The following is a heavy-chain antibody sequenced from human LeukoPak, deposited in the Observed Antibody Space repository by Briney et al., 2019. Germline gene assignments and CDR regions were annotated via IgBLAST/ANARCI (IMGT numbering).Heavy chain of an antibody. J-gene: IGHJ4*02. CDR2: INHSGST. CDR3: ARVSITGTPNFDY. D-gene: IGHD1-20*01. CDR1: GGSFSGYY. Sequence: SETLSLTCAVYGGSFSGYYWSWIRQPPGKGLEWIGEINHSGSTNYNPSLKSRVTISVDTSKNQFSLNLSSVTAADTAVYYCARVSITGTPNFDYWGQGTLVTVSS. V-gene: IGHV4-34*01.